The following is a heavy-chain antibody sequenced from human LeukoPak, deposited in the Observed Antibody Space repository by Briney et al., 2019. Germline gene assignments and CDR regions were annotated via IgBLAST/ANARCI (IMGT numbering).Heavy chain of an antibody. J-gene: IGHJ3*02. CDR3: ATDRPVVVAATPSLDAFDI. CDR2: FDPEDGET. Sequence: ASVKVPCKVSGYTLTELSMHWVRQAPGKGLEWMGGFDPEDGETIYAQKFQGRVTMTEDTSTDTAYMELSSLRSEDTAVYYCATDRPVVVAATPSLDAFDIWGQGTMVTVSS. CDR1: GYTLTELS. D-gene: IGHD2-15*01. V-gene: IGHV1-24*01.